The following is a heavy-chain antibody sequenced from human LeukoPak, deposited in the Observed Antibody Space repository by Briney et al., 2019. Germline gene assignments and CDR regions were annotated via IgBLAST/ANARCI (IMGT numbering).Heavy chain of an antibody. CDR1: GFTFSSYS. Sequence: PGGSLRLSCAASGFTFSSYSMNWVRQAPGKGLEWVANIRHDGRDKNYLASLKGRLTISRDNAKNSLSLQLSSLRAGDTAVYYCVRESTDGPPSAFDVWGLGTLVAVSS. J-gene: IGHJ3*01. V-gene: IGHV3-7*01. CDR2: IRHDGRDK. D-gene: IGHD2-8*02. CDR3: VRESTDGPPSAFDV.